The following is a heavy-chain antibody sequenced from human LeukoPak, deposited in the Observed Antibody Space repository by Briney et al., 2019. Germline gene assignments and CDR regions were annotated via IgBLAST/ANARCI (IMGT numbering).Heavy chain of an antibody. D-gene: IGHD2-8*01. CDR2: ISAYNGNT. CDR1: GYTFTSYG. CDR3: ARDRVYAIVSDY. V-gene: IGHV1-18*01. Sequence: ASVKVSCKASGYTFTSYGISWVRQAPGQGLEWMGWISAYNGNTNYAQKLQGRVTMTTDTSTSTAYMELRGLRSDDTAVYYCARDRVYAIVSDYWGQGTLVTVSS. J-gene: IGHJ4*02.